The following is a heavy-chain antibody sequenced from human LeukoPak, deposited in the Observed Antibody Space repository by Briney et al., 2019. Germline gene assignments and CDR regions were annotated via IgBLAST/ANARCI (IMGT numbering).Heavy chain of an antibody. Sequence: PGVSLRLSCAASGFTFSNYAMGWVRQAPGKGLEWVSGISGSDYAYYTDSVKGRFTISRDNSKNTLYLQMNTLRAEDTAVYYCAKGVRYLDWWILDYWGQGTLVPVSS. J-gene: IGHJ4*02. CDR1: GFTFSNYA. CDR3: AKGVRYLDWWILDY. CDR2: ISGSDYA. V-gene: IGHV3-23*01. D-gene: IGHD3-9*01.